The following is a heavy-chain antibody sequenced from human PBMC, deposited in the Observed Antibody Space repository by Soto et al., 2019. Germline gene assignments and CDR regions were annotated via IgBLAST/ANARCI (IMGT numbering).Heavy chain of an antibody. J-gene: IGHJ5*02. Sequence: SETLSLTCTVSGGSISSYYWSWIRQPPGKGLEWIGYIYYSGSTNYNPSLKSRVTISVDTSKNQFSLKLSSVAAADTAVYYCARGIAAAYNWFDPWGQGTLVTVSS. CDR1: GGSISSYY. CDR2: IYYSGST. D-gene: IGHD6-13*01. V-gene: IGHV4-59*01. CDR3: ARGIAAAYNWFDP.